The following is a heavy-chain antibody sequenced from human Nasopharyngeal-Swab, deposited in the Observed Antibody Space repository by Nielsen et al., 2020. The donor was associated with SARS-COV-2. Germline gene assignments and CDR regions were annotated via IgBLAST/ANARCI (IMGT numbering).Heavy chain of an antibody. CDR3: ARLGDDSSGYYNWFDP. V-gene: IGHV4-39*01. CDR1: GGSISSSSYY. Sequence: SETLSLTCTVSGGSISSSSYYWGWIRQPPGKGLEWIGSIYYSGSTYYNPSPKSRVTISVDTSRNQFSLKLTSVTAADTAVYYCARLGDDSSGYYNWFDPWGQGTLVTVSS. D-gene: IGHD3-22*01. J-gene: IGHJ5*02. CDR2: IYYSGST.